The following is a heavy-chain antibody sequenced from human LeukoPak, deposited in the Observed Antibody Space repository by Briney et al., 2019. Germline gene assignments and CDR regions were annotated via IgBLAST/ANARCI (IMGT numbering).Heavy chain of an antibody. J-gene: IGHJ4*02. Sequence: SVKVSCKASGYTFASYAMNWVRQAPGQGLEWMGRIIPILGIANYAQKFQGRVTITADKSTSTAYMELSSLRSEDTAVYYCARDPDWYYDSSGYYPNLFDYWGQGTLVTVSS. CDR1: GYTFASYA. CDR3: ARDPDWYYDSSGYYPNLFDY. CDR2: IIPILGIA. D-gene: IGHD3-22*01. V-gene: IGHV1-69*04.